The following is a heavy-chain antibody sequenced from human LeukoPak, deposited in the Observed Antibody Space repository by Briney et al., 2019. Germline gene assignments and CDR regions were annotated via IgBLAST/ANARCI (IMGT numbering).Heavy chain of an antibody. CDR2: INHSGST. D-gene: IGHD3-22*01. J-gene: IGHJ3*02. Sequence: SETLSLTCAVYGGSFSGYYWNWIRQPPGKGLEWIGEINHSGSTNYNPSLKSRVTISVDTSKNQFSLKLTSVTAADTAVYYCARGPYKYDGSGAFDIWGQGTMVTVSS. V-gene: IGHV4-34*01. CDR3: ARGPYKYDGSGAFDI. CDR1: GGSFSGYY.